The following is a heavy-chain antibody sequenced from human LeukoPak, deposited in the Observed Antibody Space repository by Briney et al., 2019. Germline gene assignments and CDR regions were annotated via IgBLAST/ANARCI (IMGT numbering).Heavy chain of an antibody. CDR2: VDPEDGET. J-gene: IGHJ4*02. CDR3: ATAHICSGGSCHSVVDY. V-gene: IGHV1-69-2*01. CDR1: GYTFTSYG. Sequence: ASVKVSCKASGYTFTSYGISWVRQAPGKGLEWMGLVDPEDGETIYAEKFQGRVTITADTSTDTAYMELSSLRSEDTAVYYCATAHICSGGSCHSVVDYWGQGTLVTVSS. D-gene: IGHD2-15*01.